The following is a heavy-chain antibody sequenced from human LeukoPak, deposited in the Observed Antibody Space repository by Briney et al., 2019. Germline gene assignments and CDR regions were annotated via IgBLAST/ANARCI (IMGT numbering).Heavy chain of an antibody. V-gene: IGHV3-23*01. J-gene: IGHJ4*02. D-gene: IGHD5-12*01. CDR2: IGGSNGIT. CDR3: ARNVNSGWGYFDY. Sequence: HAGGSLRLSCAASRFTFNSYAMSWVRQAPGKGLEWVSVIGGSNGITFYVGSVKGRFTISRDNSKDTLYLQMNSLRAEDTAVYYCARNVNSGWGYFDYWGQGTLVTVSS. CDR1: RFTFNSYA.